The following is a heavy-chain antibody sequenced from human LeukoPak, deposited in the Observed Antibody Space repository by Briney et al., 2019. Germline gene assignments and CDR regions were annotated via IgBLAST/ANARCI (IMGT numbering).Heavy chain of an antibody. Sequence: ASVKVSCKASGYTFTGYYMHWVRQAPGQGLEWMGRIIPILGIANYAQKFQGRVTITADKSTSTAYMELSSLRSEDTAVYYCARHAYYGSGSYYTSHYWGQGTLVTVSS. D-gene: IGHD3-10*01. CDR1: GYTFTGYY. CDR3: ARHAYYGSGSYYTSHY. CDR2: IIPILGIA. V-gene: IGHV1-69*02. J-gene: IGHJ4*02.